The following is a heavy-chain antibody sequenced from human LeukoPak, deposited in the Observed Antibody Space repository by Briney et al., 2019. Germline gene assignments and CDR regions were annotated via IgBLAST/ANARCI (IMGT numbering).Heavy chain of an antibody. CDR1: GGTFSSYA. J-gene: IGHJ4*02. CDR3: ARDVDSSGWYGGMDY. Sequence: SVKVSCKASGGTFSSYAISWVRQAPGQRLEWMGRIIPIFGTANYAQKFQGRVTITTYESTSTAYMELSSLRSEDTAVYYCARDVDSSGWYGGMDYWGQGTLVTVSS. D-gene: IGHD6-19*01. V-gene: IGHV1-69*05. CDR2: IIPIFGTA.